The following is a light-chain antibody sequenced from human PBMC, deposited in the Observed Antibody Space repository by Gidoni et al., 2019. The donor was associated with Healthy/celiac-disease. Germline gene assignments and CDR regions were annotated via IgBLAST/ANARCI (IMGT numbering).Light chain of an antibody. CDR2: AAS. CDR3: QQSYSTPRT. J-gene: IGKJ2*02. CDR1: QSISSY. Sequence: DIQMTQSPSSLSASVGDRVTITCRASQSISSYLNWYQQKPGKAPKLLIYAASSLQSGVPSRFSGSGSETAFTLTISSLQPEDFATYYCQQSYSTPRTFGQGTKLEIK. V-gene: IGKV1-39*01.